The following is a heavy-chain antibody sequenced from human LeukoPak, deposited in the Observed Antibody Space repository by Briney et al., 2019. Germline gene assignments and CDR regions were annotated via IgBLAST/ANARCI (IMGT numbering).Heavy chain of an antibody. J-gene: IGHJ4*02. CDR1: GFNISKYD. D-gene: IGHD4-11*01. CDR3: AKAFDYNGLRGEGGSFDY. Sequence: GGSLRLSCAASGFNISKYDMHWVRQTTKRRLEWVSGIGIPGDAYYVDAVKGRFTISRENAKNSVYLQMNSLRDGDTAVYFCAKAFDYNGLRGEGGSFDYWGQGAQVTVSP. V-gene: IGHV3-13*01. CDR2: IGIPGDA.